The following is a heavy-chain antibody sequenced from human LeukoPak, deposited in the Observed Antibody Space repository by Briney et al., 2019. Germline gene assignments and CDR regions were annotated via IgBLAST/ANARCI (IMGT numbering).Heavy chain of an antibody. D-gene: IGHD3-22*01. Sequence: GGSLRLSCAASGFTFSSYSMNWVRQAPGKGLEWVSSISSSSSYIYYADSVKGRFTISRDNAKNSLYLQMNSLRAEDTAVYYCASEIVVTSAFDIWGRGTMVSVSS. CDR2: ISSSSSYI. CDR3: ASEIVVTSAFDI. CDR1: GFTFSSYS. J-gene: IGHJ3*02. V-gene: IGHV3-21*01.